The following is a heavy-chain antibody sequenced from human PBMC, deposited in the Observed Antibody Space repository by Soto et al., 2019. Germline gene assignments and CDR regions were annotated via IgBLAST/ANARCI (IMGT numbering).Heavy chain of an antibody. Sequence: QVQLVQSGAEVKRPGASVKVSCKASGYTFTGHYVHWVRQAPGQGLEWMGWITPTSGYTNYAQKFQGRVTMTRDTSISTAYMELSGLRSDDTAVYYCAKDNGQLLIFEYWGQGTLVTVSS. CDR1: GYTFTGHY. J-gene: IGHJ4*02. CDR2: ITPTSGYT. V-gene: IGHV1-2*02. D-gene: IGHD2-2*01. CDR3: AKDNGQLLIFEY.